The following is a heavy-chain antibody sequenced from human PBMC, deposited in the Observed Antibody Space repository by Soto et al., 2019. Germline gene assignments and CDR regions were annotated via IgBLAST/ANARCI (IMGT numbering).Heavy chain of an antibody. V-gene: IGHV1-69*02. J-gene: IGHJ4*02. CDR3: ASPDCSGGRCYGDAYFDY. CDR2: IIPILGIA. D-gene: IGHD2-15*01. Sequence: QVQLVQSGAEVKKPGSSVKVSCKASGGTFSSYTISWVRQAPGQGLEWMGRIIPILGIANYAQKFQGRVTITAYKSTSTAYLELSSLRSEDTAVYYCASPDCSGGRCYGDAYFDYWGQGTLVTVCS. CDR1: GGTFSSYT.